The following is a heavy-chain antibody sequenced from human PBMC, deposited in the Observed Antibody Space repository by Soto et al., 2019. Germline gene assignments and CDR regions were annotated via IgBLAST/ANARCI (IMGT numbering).Heavy chain of an antibody. D-gene: IGHD2-2*01. J-gene: IGHJ6*02. Sequence: ASVKVSCKPSGYSFSNFYVHWVGQAPGQGLEWMGIIDPSSGTKSYTQKFQERVTMARDTSMGTVYMELSRLRSEDTAVYYWAGGAVVVPNGLIAGMDVWGLGTTVTVSS. CDR3: AGGAVVVPNGLIAGMDV. CDR2: IDPSSGTK. V-gene: IGHV1-46*01. CDR1: GYSFSNFY.